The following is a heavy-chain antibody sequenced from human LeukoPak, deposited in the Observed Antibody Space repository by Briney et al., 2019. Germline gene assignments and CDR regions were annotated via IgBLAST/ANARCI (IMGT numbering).Heavy chain of an antibody. D-gene: IGHD6-6*01. Sequence: PGGSLRLSCAASGFTFSSYAMHWVRQAPGKGLEWVAVISYDGSNKYYADSVKGRFTTSRDNSKNTLYLQMNSLRAEDTAVYYCARFSSTPDWGQGTLVTVSS. CDR1: GFTFSSYA. V-gene: IGHV3-30-3*01. CDR2: ISYDGSNK. CDR3: ARFSSTPD. J-gene: IGHJ4*02.